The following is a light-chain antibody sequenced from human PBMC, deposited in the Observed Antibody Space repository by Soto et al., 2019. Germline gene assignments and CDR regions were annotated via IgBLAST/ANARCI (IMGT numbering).Light chain of an antibody. Sequence: QTVVTQEPSLTVSPGGTVTLTCATSTGAVTNGYYLNWFQQNPGQAPRALIYSTNNKYSWTPARFSGSLLGGTAALTMSGVQAEDEADYYCMLYYGGQLGVFGGGTKLTVL. V-gene: IGLV7-43*01. CDR3: MLYYGGQLGV. CDR1: TGAVTNGYY. CDR2: STN. J-gene: IGLJ2*01.